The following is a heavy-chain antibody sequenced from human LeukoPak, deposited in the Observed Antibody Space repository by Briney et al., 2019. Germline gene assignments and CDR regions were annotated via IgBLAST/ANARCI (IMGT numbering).Heavy chain of an antibody. D-gene: IGHD2-15*01. CDR3: ARSGSSTKYYFDY. CDR2: INHSGST. Sequence: SETLSLTCAVYGGAFRGYYWSLIRQPPGKGLEWIGEINHSGSTNYNPSLKSRVTISVDTSKNQFSLKLSSVTAADTAVYYCARSGSSTKYYFDYWGQGTLVTVSS. J-gene: IGHJ4*02. V-gene: IGHV4-34*01. CDR1: GGAFRGYY.